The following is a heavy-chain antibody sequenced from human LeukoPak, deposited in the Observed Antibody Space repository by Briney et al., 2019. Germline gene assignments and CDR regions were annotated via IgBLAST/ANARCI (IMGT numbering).Heavy chain of an antibody. CDR2: ISAYKGNT. Sequence: ASVKVSCKASGYTFTSYVLHWVRQAPGQRLEWMGWISAYKGNTNYGDKFQGRVTMTADTSTSTAYMEVRSLTSADTAVYYCARVVAADGGDELDIWGQGTLITVSS. V-gene: IGHV1-18*01. CDR1: GYTFTSYV. CDR3: ARVVAADGGDELDI. D-gene: IGHD6-13*01. J-gene: IGHJ3*02.